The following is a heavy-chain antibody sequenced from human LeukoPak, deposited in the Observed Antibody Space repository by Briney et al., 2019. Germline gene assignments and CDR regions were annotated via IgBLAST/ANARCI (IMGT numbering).Heavy chain of an antibody. CDR1: GGSISSSTYY. J-gene: IGHJ5*02. CDR2: IYYTGST. CDR3: ARVPGVYYDSLTGYGSGWFDP. Sequence: SETLSLTCTVSGGSISSSTYYWGWIRQPPGKGLEWIGSIYYTGSTYYNPSLKSRVTISVDTSKNQFSLKLSSVTAADTAVYYCARVPGVYYDSLTGYGSGWFDPWGQGTLVTVSS. V-gene: IGHV4-39*07. D-gene: IGHD3-9*01.